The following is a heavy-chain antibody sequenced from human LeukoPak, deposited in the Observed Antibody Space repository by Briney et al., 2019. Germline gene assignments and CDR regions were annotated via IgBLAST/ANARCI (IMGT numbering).Heavy chain of an antibody. CDR3: ARGMVATGFDY. CDR2: IIPILGIA. CDR1: GGTFSSYA. J-gene: IGHJ4*02. D-gene: IGHD5-12*01. V-gene: IGHV1-69*04. Sequence: ASVKVSCKASGGTFSSYAISWVRQAPGQGLEWMGRIIPILGIANYAQKFQGRVTITADKSTSTAYMELSSLRSEDTAVYYCARGMVATGFDYWGQGTLVTVSS.